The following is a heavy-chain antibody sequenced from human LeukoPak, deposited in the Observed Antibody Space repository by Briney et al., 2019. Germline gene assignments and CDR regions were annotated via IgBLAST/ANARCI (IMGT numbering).Heavy chain of an antibody. CDR1: GGSISSYY. Sequence: PSETLSLTCTVSGGSISSYYWSWIRQPPGEGLEWIGYIYYSGSTNYNPSLKSRVTISVDTSKNQFSLKLSSVTAADTAVYYCARGQGNYVYDYWGQGTLVTVSS. CDR3: ARGQGNYVYDY. V-gene: IGHV4-59*12. D-gene: IGHD4-11*01. CDR2: IYYSGST. J-gene: IGHJ4*02.